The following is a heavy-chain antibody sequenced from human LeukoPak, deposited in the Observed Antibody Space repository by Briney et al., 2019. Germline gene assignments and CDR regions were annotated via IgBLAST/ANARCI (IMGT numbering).Heavy chain of an antibody. V-gene: IGHV3-7*01. Sequence: GGSLRLSCAASGFTFSSYWMSWVRQAPGKGLEWVANIKQDGSEKYYVDSVKGRFTISRDNAKNSLYLQMNSLRAEDTAVYYCAREPPAHSGSYYIDDWGQGTLVTVSS. CDR1: GFTFSSYW. CDR2: IKQDGSEK. J-gene: IGHJ4*02. D-gene: IGHD3-10*01. CDR3: AREPPAHSGSYYIDD.